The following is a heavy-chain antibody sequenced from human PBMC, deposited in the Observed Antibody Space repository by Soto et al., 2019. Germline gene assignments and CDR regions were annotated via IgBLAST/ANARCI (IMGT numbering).Heavy chain of an antibody. CDR2: ISGSGGRS. CDR3: AKAYFVWSSEQPYYFDY. D-gene: IGHD3-16*01. Sequence: GGSLRLSCAASGFTFRNYAMTWVRQGPGKRLEWVSGISGSGGRSYYTDSVKGRFTISRDNSKSTLYLQMNSLRAEDTAVYYCAKAYFVWSSEQPYYFDYWGQGTLVTVSS. CDR1: GFTFRNYA. V-gene: IGHV3-23*01. J-gene: IGHJ4*02.